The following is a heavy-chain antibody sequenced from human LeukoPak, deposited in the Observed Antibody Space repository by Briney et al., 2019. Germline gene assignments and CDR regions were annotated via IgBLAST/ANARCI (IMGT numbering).Heavy chain of an antibody. CDR2: IKRDGSKK. CDR1: GFPFSSYW. V-gene: IGHV3-7*04. D-gene: IGHD5-24*01. CDR3: TRVGYIDEGIDY. J-gene: IGHJ4*02. Sequence: HPGGSLRLSCVASGFPFSSYWMTWVRQAPGKGLEWVANIKRDGSKKSYVDSVKGRFTISRDNAKNSLYLQMNNLRAEDTAIYYCTRVGYIDEGIDYWGQGTLVTVSS.